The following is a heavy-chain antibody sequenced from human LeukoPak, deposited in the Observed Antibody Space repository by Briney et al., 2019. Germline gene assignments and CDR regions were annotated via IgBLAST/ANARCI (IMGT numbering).Heavy chain of an antibody. J-gene: IGHJ4*02. CDR3: AKGKPAAIFGY. CDR1: GFTFSSYS. CDR2: ISRGGDDI. Sequence: PGGSLRLSCAASGFTFSSYSMNWVRQAPGKGLEWVSVISRGGDDIYYADSVKGRFTISRDNSKSTLYLQMNGLRAEDTAVYYCAKGKPAAIFGYWGQGTLVTVSS. V-gene: IGHV3-23*01. D-gene: IGHD2-2*02.